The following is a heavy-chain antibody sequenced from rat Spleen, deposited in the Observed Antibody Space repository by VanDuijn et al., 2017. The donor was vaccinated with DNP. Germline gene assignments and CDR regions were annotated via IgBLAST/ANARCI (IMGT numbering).Heavy chain of an antibody. V-gene: IGHV5-7*01. D-gene: IGHD4-3*01. CDR2: ISYDGTTT. J-gene: IGHJ2*01. CDR3: ARHNSGSS. CDR1: GFTFSNYD. Sequence: EVQLVESGGDLVQPGRSMKLSCAASGFTFSNYDMAWVRQTPKKGLEWVATISYDGTTTYYRDSVKGRFTISRDNTKSTLYLQMDSLRSEDTATYYCARHNSGSSWGQGVMVTVSS.